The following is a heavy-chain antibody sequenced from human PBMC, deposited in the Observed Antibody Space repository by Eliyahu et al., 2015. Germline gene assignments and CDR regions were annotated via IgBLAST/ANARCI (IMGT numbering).Heavy chain of an antibody. CDR3: AKDSPGLLRAFDI. CDR2: ITGSGVTA. Sequence: EVQLLESGGGLVQPGGSLRLSCAASGFTFSSYAMTWVRQAPGKGLEWVSTITGSGVTAYYADSVKGRFTTSRDNSKNTLYLQMNSLRAEDMALYYCAKDSPGLLRAFDIWGQGTMVTVSS. J-gene: IGHJ3*02. CDR1: GFTFSSYA. V-gene: IGHV3-23*01. D-gene: IGHD2-21*01.